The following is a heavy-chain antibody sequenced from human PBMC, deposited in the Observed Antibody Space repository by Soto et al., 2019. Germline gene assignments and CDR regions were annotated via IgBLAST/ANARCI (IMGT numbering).Heavy chain of an antibody. CDR2: INVGSGNT. Sequence: ASVKVSCKSSGNSFVTYAIHWVRQAPGQRLQWMGWINVGSGNTKYAQDFQGRVTFTRDTAATTTFMELSSLRSEDAAVYYCARVPPWGDSGSFYIQHYDSWGQGTLVTSPQ. CDR1: GNSFVTYA. CDR3: ARVPPWGDSGSFYIQHYDS. D-gene: IGHD3-10*01. V-gene: IGHV1-3*01. J-gene: IGHJ4*02.